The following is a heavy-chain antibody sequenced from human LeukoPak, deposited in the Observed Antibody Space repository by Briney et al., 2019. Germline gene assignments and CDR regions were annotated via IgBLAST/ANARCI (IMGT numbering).Heavy chain of an antibody. CDR1: GYTFTSYG. V-gene: IGHV1-18*01. CDR2: ISAYNGNT. CDR3: ASRTDCSSTSCSPYSSSSDWYFDL. J-gene: IGHJ2*01. Sequence: ASVKVSCKASGYTFTSYGISWVRQAPGQGLEWMGWISAYNGNTNYAQKLQGRVTMTTDTSTSTAYMELRSLRSDDTAVYYCASRTDCSSTSCSPYSSSSDWYFDLWGRGTLVTVSS. D-gene: IGHD2-2*01.